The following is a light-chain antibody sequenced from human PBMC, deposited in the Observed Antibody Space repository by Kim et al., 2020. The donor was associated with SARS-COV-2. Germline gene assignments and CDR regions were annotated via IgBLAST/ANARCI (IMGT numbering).Light chain of an antibody. V-gene: IGKV3-15*01. CDR2: DAS. J-gene: IGKJ1*01. CDR1: QSVSSRLAQN. CDR3: QQYDTWPRT. Sequence: ETATLSCKTSQSVSSRLAQNLAWYQQKPGQAPRLLIYDASTRATGIPARFSGSGSGTEFTLTINSLQSEDFAIYYCQQYDTWPRTFGQGTKVDIK.